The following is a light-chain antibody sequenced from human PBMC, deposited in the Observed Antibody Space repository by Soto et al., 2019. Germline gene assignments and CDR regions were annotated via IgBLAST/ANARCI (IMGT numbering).Light chain of an antibody. Sequence: DIQMTQSPSALSASVGDRVTITCRASQSVSNWLAWYRQKPGEAPKLLIYEGSTLERGVPSRFSGSGSGTEFTLTVSSLQPDVFATVDGQQYDTYSRTFGQGTKVEVK. CDR1: QSVSNW. J-gene: IGKJ1*01. CDR3: QQYDTYSRT. V-gene: IGKV1-5*03. CDR2: EGS.